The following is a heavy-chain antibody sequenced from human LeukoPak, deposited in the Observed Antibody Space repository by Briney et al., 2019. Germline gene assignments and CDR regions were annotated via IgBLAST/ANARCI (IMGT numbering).Heavy chain of an antibody. CDR2: INPNSGDT. Sequence: ASVTVSCKASGYTFTGSYMHWVRQAPGQGLEWMGWINPNSGDTNSAQKFQGRVTMTRDTSISTAYMELSRLRSDDTAVYYCARVGEWELKEYFQHWGQGTLVTVSS. V-gene: IGHV1-2*02. J-gene: IGHJ1*01. D-gene: IGHD1-26*01. CDR1: GYTFTGSY. CDR3: ARVGEWELKEYFQH.